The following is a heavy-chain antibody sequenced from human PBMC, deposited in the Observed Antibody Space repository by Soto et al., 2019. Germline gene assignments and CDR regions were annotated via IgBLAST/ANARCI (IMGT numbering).Heavy chain of an antibody. Sequence: PSETLSLTCTVSGDSISSSSSHWGWTRHPPGKGLEYIGSVYYGGAIFYSGNIYYNPSLKSRVTISVDTSKNQFSLRLSSVTAADTGVYYCVRYDRINMKPYSPEGFHIWGQGTMVTVSS. D-gene: IGHD3-3*02. CDR2: VYYGGAIFYSGNI. CDR3: VRYDRINMKPYSPEGFHI. CDR1: GDSISSSSSH. J-gene: IGHJ3*02. V-gene: IGHV4-39*01.